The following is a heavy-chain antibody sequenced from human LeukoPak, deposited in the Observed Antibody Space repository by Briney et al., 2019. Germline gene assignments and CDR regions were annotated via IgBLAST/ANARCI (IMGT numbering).Heavy chain of an antibody. J-gene: IGHJ4*02. V-gene: IGHV4-59*01. CDR2: IYYSGST. CDR3: ARVRTAVAGTSGAYYFDY. D-gene: IGHD6-19*01. Sequence: SETLSLTCTVSGGSISSYYWSWIRQPAGKGLEWIAYIYYSGSTNYNPSLKSRVTISVDTSKNQFSLKLSPVTAADTAVYYCARVRTAVAGTSGAYYFDYWGQGTLVTVCS. CDR1: GGSISSYY.